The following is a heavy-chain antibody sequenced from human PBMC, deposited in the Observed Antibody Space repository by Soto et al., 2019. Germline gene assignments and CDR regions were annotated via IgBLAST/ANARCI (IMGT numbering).Heavy chain of an antibody. D-gene: IGHD3-10*01. V-gene: IGHV1-69*08. J-gene: IGHJ4*02. CDR2: IIPILGIA. CDR3: ARESYGSGSYYNGPYYFDY. Sequence: QVQLVQSGAEVKKPGSSVKVSCKASGGTFSSYTISWVRQAPGQGLEWMGRIIPILGIANYAQKFQGRVTITADKSTNTAYMELSSLRSEDTAVYYCARESYGSGSYYNGPYYFDYWGQGTLVTVSS. CDR1: GGTFSSYT.